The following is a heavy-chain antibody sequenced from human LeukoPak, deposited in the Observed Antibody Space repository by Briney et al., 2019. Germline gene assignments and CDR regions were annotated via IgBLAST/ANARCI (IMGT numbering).Heavy chain of an antibody. CDR1: GISVITDY. CDR2: LYSSGNT. D-gene: IGHD7-27*01. Sequence: GGSLRLSCVASGISVITDYMTWVRQAPGKGLEWVSTLYSSGNTYYADSVKGRFTVSRDNSKNTLFLEMSSLRAEDTAVYFCARGWGSFENWGQGTLVAVSS. V-gene: IGHV3-53*01. CDR3: ARGWGSFEN. J-gene: IGHJ4*02.